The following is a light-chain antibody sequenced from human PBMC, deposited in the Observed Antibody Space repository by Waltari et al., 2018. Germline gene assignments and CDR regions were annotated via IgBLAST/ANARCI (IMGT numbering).Light chain of an antibody. CDR2: DAS. J-gene: IGKJ4*01. CDR3: QQRWSGGT. Sequence: EIVLTQSTATMSLSTGERATLSCRASQNIKIDLSWYQQRHGQAPSLLIYDASKGATGVPGRFSGSGFGTDFTLTISGLEPEDSAVYFCQQRWSGGTFGAGTKVEI. V-gene: IGKV3-11*01. CDR1: QNIKID.